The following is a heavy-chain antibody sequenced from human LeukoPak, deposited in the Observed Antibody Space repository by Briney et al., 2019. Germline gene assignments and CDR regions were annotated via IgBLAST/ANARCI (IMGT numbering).Heavy chain of an antibody. D-gene: IGHD3-16*02. Sequence: GGSLRLSCAASGFTFSDYAMSWVRQAPGKGLEWVSYISSSGSTIYYADSVKGRFTISRDNAKNSLYLQMNSLRAEDTAVYYCARAGNYDYVWGSYRPYYFDYWGQGTLVTVSS. V-gene: IGHV3-11*04. CDR2: ISSSGSTI. CDR1: GFTFSDYA. J-gene: IGHJ4*02. CDR3: ARAGNYDYVWGSYRPYYFDY.